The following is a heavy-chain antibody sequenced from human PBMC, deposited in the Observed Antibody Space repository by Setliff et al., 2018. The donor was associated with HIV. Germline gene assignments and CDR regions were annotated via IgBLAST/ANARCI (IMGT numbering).Heavy chain of an antibody. V-gene: IGHV4-34*01. CDR3: ARHGRSHGGNSIRLAFDY. CDR1: GGSFSGHY. CDR2: INHSGST. J-gene: IGHJ4*02. Sequence: KSSETLSLPCAVYGGSFSGHYWSWIRQPPGKGLEWIGAINHSGSTTYNPSLKSRFTISVDTSKNQFSLKLSSVTAADTAVYYCARHGRSHGGNSIRLAFDYWGQGTLVTVSS. D-gene: IGHD2-21*02.